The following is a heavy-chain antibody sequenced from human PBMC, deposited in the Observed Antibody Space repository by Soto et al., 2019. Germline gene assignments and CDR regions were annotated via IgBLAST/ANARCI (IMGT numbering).Heavy chain of an antibody. CDR3: ARGRSYMVRGRHNWFDP. Sequence: QVQLQQWGAGLLKPSETLSLTCAVYGGSFSGYYWSWIRQPPGKGLEWIGEINHSGSTNYNPSLKGRVTLSVDTSKTQSSLKLSSVTAADTAVYYCARGRSYMVRGRHNWFDPWGQGTLVTVSS. CDR2: INHSGST. D-gene: IGHD3-10*01. J-gene: IGHJ5*02. V-gene: IGHV4-34*01. CDR1: GGSFSGYY.